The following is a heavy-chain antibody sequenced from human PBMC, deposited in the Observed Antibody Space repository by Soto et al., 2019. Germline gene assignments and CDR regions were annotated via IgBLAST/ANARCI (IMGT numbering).Heavy chain of an antibody. V-gene: IGHV1-69*05. J-gene: IGHJ6*02. CDR2: IIPIFGTA. CDR3: ARDDCSSTSCLYGMDV. D-gene: IGHD2-2*01. CDR1: GGTFSSYA. Sequence: SVKVSCKASGGTFSSYAVSWVRQAPGQGLEWMGGIIPIFGTANYAQKLQGRVTMTTDTSTSTAYMELRSLRSDDTAVYYCARDDCSSTSCLYGMDVWGQGTTVTVSS.